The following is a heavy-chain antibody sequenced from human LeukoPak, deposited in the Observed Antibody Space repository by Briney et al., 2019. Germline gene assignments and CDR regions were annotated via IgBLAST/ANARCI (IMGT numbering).Heavy chain of an antibody. CDR3: AREAHYDYVWGSYRPIDH. Sequence: GGSLRLSCAASGFTFSSYSMNWVRQAPGKGLEWVSSISSSSSYIYYADSVKGRFTISRDNAKNSLYLQMNSLRAEDTAVYYCAREAHYDYVWGSYRPIDHWGQGTLVTVSS. D-gene: IGHD3-16*02. V-gene: IGHV3-21*01. CDR1: GFTFSSYS. CDR2: ISSSSSYI. J-gene: IGHJ4*02.